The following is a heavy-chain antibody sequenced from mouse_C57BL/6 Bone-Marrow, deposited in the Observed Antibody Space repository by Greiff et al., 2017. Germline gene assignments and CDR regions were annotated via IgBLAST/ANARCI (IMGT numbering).Heavy chain of an antibody. CDR1: GYTFTNYW. J-gene: IGHJ4*01. D-gene: IGHD2-3*01. V-gene: IGHV1-63*01. CDR3: ARYDGYYDAMDY. Sequence: QVQLQQSGAELVRPGTSVKMSCKASGYTFTNYWIGWAKQRPGHGLEWIGDLYPGGGYTNYNEKFKGKATLTADKSSSTAYMQFSSLTSEDSAIYYCARYDGYYDAMDYWGQGTSVTVSS. CDR2: LYPGGGYT.